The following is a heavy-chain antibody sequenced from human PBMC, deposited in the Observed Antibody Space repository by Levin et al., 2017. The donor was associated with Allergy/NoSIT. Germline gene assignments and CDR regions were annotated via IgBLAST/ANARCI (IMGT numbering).Heavy chain of an antibody. Sequence: GGSLRLSCAASGFTFGDYAMHWVRQAPGKGLEWVSGINWNRDKIGYADSVRARFTISRDNAKNSLYLQLNSLGPEDTALYYCAKGLNWGSPNTFDYWGQGTLVTVSS. CDR2: INWNRDKI. V-gene: IGHV3-9*01. J-gene: IGHJ4*02. CDR1: GFTFGDYA. D-gene: IGHD7-27*01. CDR3: AKGLNWGSPNTFDY.